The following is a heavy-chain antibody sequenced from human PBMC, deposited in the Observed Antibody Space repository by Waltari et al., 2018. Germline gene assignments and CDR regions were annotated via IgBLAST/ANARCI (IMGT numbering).Heavy chain of an antibody. CDR3: ARDYCDRTNCHGMDV. J-gene: IGHJ6*02. V-gene: IGHV3-30*04. Sequence: QVQLVESGGGVVQPGRSLRLSCAASEFTLSSYAMHWVRQAPGKGLEWVAVISYNGRNIYYVDSVKGRFSISRDNSEKMLYLQMNSLRAEDTAVYYCARDYCDRTNCHGMDVWGQGTTVTVFS. D-gene: IGHD3-22*01. CDR2: ISYNGRNI. CDR1: EFTLSSYA.